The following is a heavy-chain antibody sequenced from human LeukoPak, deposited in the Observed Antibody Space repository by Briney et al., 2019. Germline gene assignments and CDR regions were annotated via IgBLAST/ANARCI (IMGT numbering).Heavy chain of an antibody. J-gene: IGHJ4*02. V-gene: IGHV1-8*01. CDR2: MNPNSGNT. CDR3: ARVLGIGGLGDDY. CDR1: GYTFTSYD. D-gene: IGHD3-16*01. Sequence: ASVKVSCKASGYTFTSYDINWVRQATGQGLEWMGWMNPNSGNTGYAQKFQGRVTMTRNTSIGPAYMELSSLRSEDRAVYYFARVLGIGGLGDDYWGQGTLVTVSS.